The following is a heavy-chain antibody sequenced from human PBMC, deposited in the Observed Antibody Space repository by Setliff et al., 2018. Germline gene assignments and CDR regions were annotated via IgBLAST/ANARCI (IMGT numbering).Heavy chain of an antibody. Sequence: GGSLRLSCGTSGFTFDVSGMSWVRQAPGKGLEWVSSINWSGGSRAYADSVKGRFSISRDNAKNSLYLQMNSLRAEDTAVYYCATGRTGPFDYWGQGTLVTVSS. D-gene: IGHD3-10*01. CDR3: ATGRTGPFDY. V-gene: IGHV3-20*04. CDR1: GFTFDVSG. CDR2: INWSGGSR. J-gene: IGHJ4*02.